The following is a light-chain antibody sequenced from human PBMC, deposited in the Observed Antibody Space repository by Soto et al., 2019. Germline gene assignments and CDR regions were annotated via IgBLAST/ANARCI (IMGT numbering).Light chain of an antibody. J-gene: IGKJ3*01. CDR2: AAS. V-gene: IGKV1-39*01. CDR1: QSISTY. CDR3: QQSYSTPIT. Sequence: DIQMTQSPSSLSASVGVRVTITCRASQSISTYLNWYQQKPGKAPKLLLYAASSLQSGVPSRFSGSGSGTDFTLTIRSLQPEDFATYYCQQSYSTPITFGPGTKVDIK.